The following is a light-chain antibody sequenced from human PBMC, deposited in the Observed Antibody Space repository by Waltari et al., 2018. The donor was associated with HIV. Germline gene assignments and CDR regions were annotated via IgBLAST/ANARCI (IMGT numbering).Light chain of an antibody. CDR3: ATWDDSLNGHVV. Sequence: QSVLTQPPSASGTPGQRVTISCSGSSSNIGDNTVNWYQQLPGTAPKLLIYTNTQRPAGVPSRFSGSKSGTSASLAIRGLQSEDEANYYCATWDDSLNGHVVFGGGTKLTVL. CDR1: SSNIGDNT. J-gene: IGLJ2*01. V-gene: IGLV1-44*01. CDR2: TNT.